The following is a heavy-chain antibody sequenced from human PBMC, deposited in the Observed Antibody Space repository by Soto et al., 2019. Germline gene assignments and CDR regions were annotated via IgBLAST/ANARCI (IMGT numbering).Heavy chain of an antibody. CDR3: ARLRGGN. J-gene: IGHJ4*02. CDR1: GFTFSSYW. V-gene: IGHV3-74*01. CDR2: INSEGTGT. Sequence: EVQLVESGGGLVQPGGSLRLSCTASGFTFSSYWMYWVRQAPGKGLVWVSRINSEGTGTTYADSVKGRFTISRDNAKNTLYLQMNSLRAEDTAVYYCARLRGGNWGQGTLVTVSS. D-gene: IGHD3-16*01.